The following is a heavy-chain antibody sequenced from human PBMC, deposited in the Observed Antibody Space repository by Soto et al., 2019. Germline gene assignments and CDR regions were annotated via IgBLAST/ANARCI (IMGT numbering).Heavy chain of an antibody. Sequence: SETLSLTCAVYGGSFSGYYWSWIRQPPGKGLEWIGEINHSGSTNYHPSLKSRVTISVDTSKNQFSLKLSSVTAADTAVYYCARGRPVLRFLEWLRTNWFDPWGQGTLVT. V-gene: IGHV4-34*01. CDR1: GGSFSGYY. CDR3: ARGRPVLRFLEWLRTNWFDP. D-gene: IGHD3-3*01. CDR2: INHSGST. J-gene: IGHJ5*02.